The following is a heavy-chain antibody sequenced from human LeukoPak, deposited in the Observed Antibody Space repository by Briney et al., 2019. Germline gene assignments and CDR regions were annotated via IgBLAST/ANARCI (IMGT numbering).Heavy chain of an antibody. J-gene: IGHJ3*02. CDR2: INHSGST. V-gene: IGHV4-34*01. Sequence: SETLSLTCAVYGESFSGYYWSWIRRPPGKGLEWIGEINHSGSTNYNPSFKSRVTISVDTSKNQFSLKLSSVTAADTAVYFCARGPYSYDSSGAFDIWGQGTMVTVSS. D-gene: IGHD3-22*01. CDR1: GESFSGYY. CDR3: ARGPYSYDSSGAFDI.